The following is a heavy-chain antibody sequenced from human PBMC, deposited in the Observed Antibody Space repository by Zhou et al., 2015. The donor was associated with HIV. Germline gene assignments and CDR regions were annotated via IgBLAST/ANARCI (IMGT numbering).Heavy chain of an antibody. V-gene: IGHV1-69*01. CDR1: GGTFSSYA. D-gene: IGHD2-21*02. CDR2: IIPIFGTA. Sequence: QVQLVQSGAEVKKPGSSVKVSCKASGGTFSSYAISWVRQAPGQGLEWMGGIIPIFGTANYAQKFQGRVTITADESTSTAYMELSSLRSEDTAVYYCARSLHPRDDGGGGDWVLNFDYWGQGTLVTVSS. CDR3: ARSLHPRDDGGGGDWVLNFDY. J-gene: IGHJ4*02.